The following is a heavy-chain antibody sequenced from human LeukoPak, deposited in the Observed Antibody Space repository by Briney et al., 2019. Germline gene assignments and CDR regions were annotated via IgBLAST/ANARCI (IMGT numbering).Heavy chain of an antibody. CDR3: ARDNQAVYYDSSGYYPTAHFDY. Sequence: SGGSLRLSCAASGFTFSSYTMNWVRQAPGKGLQSVSSISSSSSYIYYADSVKGRSTISRDNSKNTLYLQMNSLRAEDTAVYYCARDNQAVYYDSSGYYPTAHFDYWGQGTLVTVSS. CDR1: GFTFSSYT. CDR2: ISSSSSYI. J-gene: IGHJ4*02. D-gene: IGHD3-22*01. V-gene: IGHV3-21*01.